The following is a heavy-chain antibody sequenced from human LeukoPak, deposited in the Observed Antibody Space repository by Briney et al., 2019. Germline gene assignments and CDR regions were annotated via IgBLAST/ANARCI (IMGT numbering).Heavy chain of an antibody. V-gene: IGHV7-4-1*02. D-gene: IGHD4-17*01. CDR2: INTNTGNP. J-gene: IGHJ4*02. Sequence: GASVKVSCKASGYTFTSYAMNWVRQAPGQGREWMGWINTNTGNPTYAQGFTGRFVFSLDTSVSTAYLQISSLKAEDTAVYYCARRTTYGDYVRVGLFDYWGQGTLVTVSS. CDR1: GYTFTSYA. CDR3: ARRTTYGDYVRVGLFDY.